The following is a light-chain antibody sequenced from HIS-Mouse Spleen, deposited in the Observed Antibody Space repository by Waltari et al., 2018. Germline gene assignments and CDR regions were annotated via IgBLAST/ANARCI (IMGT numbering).Light chain of an antibody. J-gene: IGKJ2*01. V-gene: IGKV3-15*01. CDR1: QSVSST. CDR2: GPA. CDR3: QQYNNWQYT. Sequence: EIVMTHSPATLFVSPGERATLSCRASQSVSSTSAWYQQKPGPAPRLLINGPATRATGIPARFSGSGSGTEFTLTISSLQTEDFAVYYCQQYNNWQYTFGQGTKLEIK.